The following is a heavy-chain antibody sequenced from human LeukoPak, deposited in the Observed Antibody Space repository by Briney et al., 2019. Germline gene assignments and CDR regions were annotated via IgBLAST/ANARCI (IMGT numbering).Heavy chain of an antibody. CDR3: TTDPPLDYGDYLEWGISFDY. V-gene: IGHV3-15*01. CDR1: GFTFSNAW. D-gene: IGHD4-17*01. J-gene: IGHJ4*02. CDR2: IISKTDGGTT. Sequence: GGSLRLSCAASGFTFSNAWMSWVRQAPGKGLEWVGRIISKTDGGTTDYAAPVKGRFTISRDDSKNTLYLQMNSLKTEDTAVYYCTTDPPLDYGDYLEWGISFDYWGQGTLVTVSS.